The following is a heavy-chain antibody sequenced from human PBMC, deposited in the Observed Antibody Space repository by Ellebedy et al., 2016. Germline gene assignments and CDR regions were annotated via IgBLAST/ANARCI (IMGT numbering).Heavy chain of an antibody. J-gene: IGHJ4*02. CDR3: AKTSGWGYGEN. CDR1: GSTFTTFS. CDR2: VNTFSGNT. V-gene: IGHV1-18*04. D-gene: IGHD3-10*01. Sequence: ASVKVSXXASGSTFTTFSITWVRQVPGQGLEWMGFVNTFSGNTKFAQKFQGRVSMTTDSSTHTAYMDLRSLRSDDTAMYYCAKTSGWGYGENWGQGTLVTVSS.